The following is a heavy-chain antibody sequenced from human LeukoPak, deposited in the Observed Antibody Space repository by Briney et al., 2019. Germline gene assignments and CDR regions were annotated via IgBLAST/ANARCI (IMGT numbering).Heavy chain of an antibody. V-gene: IGHV5-51*01. CDR1: GYSFTSYW. Sequence: GESLKISCKGSGYSFTSYWIGWVRQMPGKGLEWMGIIYPGDSDTSYSPSFQGQVTISADKSIRTTYLQWSSLKASDTAMYYCARQGYDRSGYYYGWGQGTLVSVSS. CDR2: IYPGDSDT. J-gene: IGHJ4*02. CDR3: ARQGYDRSGYYYG. D-gene: IGHD3-22*01.